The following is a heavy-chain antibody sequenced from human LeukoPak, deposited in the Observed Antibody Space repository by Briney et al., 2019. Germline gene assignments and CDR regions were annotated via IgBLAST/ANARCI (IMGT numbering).Heavy chain of an antibody. J-gene: IGHJ4*02. CDR1: GGTFSSYA. Sequence: SVKVSCKASGGTFSSYAISWVRQAPGQGLERMGGIIPIFGTANYAQKFQGRVTITADESTSTAYMELSSLRSEDTAVYYCAGTTVAQPYYFDYWGQGTLVTVSS. CDR2: IIPIFGTA. D-gene: IGHD4-23*01. V-gene: IGHV1-69*13. CDR3: AGTTVAQPYYFDY.